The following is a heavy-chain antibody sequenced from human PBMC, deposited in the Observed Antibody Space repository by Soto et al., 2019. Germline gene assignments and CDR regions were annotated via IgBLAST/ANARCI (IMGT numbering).Heavy chain of an antibody. CDR2: IYYSGST. CDR3: ARHKPPMVRDPGAYYSYYGMDV. J-gene: IGHJ6*02. CDR1: GGSISSSTYY. D-gene: IGHD3-10*01. V-gene: IGHV4-39*01. Sequence: SETLSLTCSVSGGSISSSTYYWGWFRQPPGKRPEWIGSIYYSGSTYYTPSLMSRVTITIDTSKNQFSLKLSSVTAADTAVYYCARHKPPMVRDPGAYYSYYGMDVWGQGTTVTVSS.